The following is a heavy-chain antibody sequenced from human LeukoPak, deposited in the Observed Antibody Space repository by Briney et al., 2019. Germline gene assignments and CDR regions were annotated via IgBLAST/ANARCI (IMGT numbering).Heavy chain of an antibody. CDR2: INHSGST. CDR1: GGSFSGYY. CDR3: ARAHYYGSGSYFSHFDY. J-gene: IGHJ4*02. D-gene: IGHD3-10*01. Sequence: SETLSLTCAVYGGSFSGYYWSWIRQPPGKGLEWIGEINHSGSTNYNPSLKSRVTISVHTSKNQFSLKLSSVTAADTAVYYCARAHYYGSGSYFSHFDYWGQGTLVTVSS. V-gene: IGHV4-34*01.